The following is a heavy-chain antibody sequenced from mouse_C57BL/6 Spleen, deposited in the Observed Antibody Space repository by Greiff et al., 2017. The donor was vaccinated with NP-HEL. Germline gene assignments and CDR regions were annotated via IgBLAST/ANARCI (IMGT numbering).Heavy chain of an antibody. D-gene: IGHD2-4*01. CDR1: GYTFTDYY. CDR2: IYPGSGNT. CDR3: ARSHDSFDY. J-gene: IGHJ2*01. Sequence: QVQLKESGAELVRPGASVKLSCKASGYTFTDYYINWVKQRPGQGLEWIARIYPGSGNTYYNEKFKGKATLTAEKSSSTAYMQLSSLTSEDSAVYFCARSHDSFDYWGQGTTLTVSS. V-gene: IGHV1-76*01.